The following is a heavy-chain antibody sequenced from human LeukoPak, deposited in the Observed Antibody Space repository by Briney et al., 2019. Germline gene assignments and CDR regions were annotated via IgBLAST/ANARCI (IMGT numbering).Heavy chain of an antibody. D-gene: IGHD2-21*01. CDR2: ISYDGSNK. CDR1: GFTFSSYA. V-gene: IGHV3-30*04. CDR3: ARGLWWFDY. J-gene: IGHJ4*02. Sequence: GGSLRLSCAASGFTFSSYAMHWVRQAPGKGLERVAVISYDGSNKYYADSVKGRFTISRDNSKNTLYLQMNSLRAEDTAVYYCARGLWWFDYWGQGTLVTVSS.